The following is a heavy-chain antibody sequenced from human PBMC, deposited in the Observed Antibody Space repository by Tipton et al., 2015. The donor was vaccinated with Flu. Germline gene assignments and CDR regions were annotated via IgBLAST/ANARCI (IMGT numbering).Heavy chain of an antibody. D-gene: IGHD3-10*02. V-gene: IGHV4-59*08. Sequence: TLSLTCTVSYNSINSYYWSWIRQAPGKGLEWIGYLHYSGSTTYNPSLKSRVTIAEGTSMNQFSLRLRSVTVADTAIYYCARLSFYDVDLKNFYFEDWGQGTLVTVSS. J-gene: IGHJ4*02. CDR3: ARLSFYDVDLKNFYFED. CDR1: YNSINSYY. CDR2: LHYSGST.